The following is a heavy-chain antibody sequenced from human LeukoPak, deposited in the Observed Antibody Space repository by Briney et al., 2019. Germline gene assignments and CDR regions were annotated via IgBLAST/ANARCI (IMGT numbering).Heavy chain of an antibody. V-gene: IGHV1-18*01. CDR2: ISAYNGNT. CDR1: GYTFTSYG. CDR3: ARGSCSSTSCYGLDAFDI. D-gene: IGHD2-2*01. J-gene: IGHJ3*02. Sequence: WASVKVSCKASGYTFTSYGISWVRQAPGQGLEWMGWISAYNGNTNYAQKLQGRVTMTTDTSTSTAYMELRSLRSDDTAEYYCARGSCSSTSCYGLDAFDIWGQGTMVTVSS.